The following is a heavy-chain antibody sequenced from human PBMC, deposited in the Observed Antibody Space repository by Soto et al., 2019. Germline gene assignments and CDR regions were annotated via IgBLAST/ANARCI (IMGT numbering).Heavy chain of an antibody. CDR3: AKDYYDSSGYYYKGY. Sequence: EVQLLESGGGLVQPGGSLRLSCAASGFTFSSYAMSWVRQAPGKGLEWVSAISGSGGSTYYTDSVKGRFTISRDNSKNTLYLQMNSLRAEDTAVYYCAKDYYDSSGYYYKGYWGQGTLVTVSS. J-gene: IGHJ4*02. V-gene: IGHV3-23*01. D-gene: IGHD3-22*01. CDR2: ISGSGGST. CDR1: GFTFSSYA.